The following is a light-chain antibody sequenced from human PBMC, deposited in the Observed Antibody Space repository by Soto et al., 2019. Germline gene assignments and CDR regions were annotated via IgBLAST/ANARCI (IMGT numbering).Light chain of an antibody. CDR3: QQYGSSPLT. CDR2: GAS. CDR1: QSVSSSY. J-gene: IGKJ4*01. Sequence: VWTQTQAPLSFSPVDSAPLSCRPSQSVSSSYLAWYQQKPGQAPRLLIYGASSRATGIPDRFSGSGSGTDFTLTISRLEPEDFAVYYCQQYGSSPLTFGGGSKVDI. V-gene: IGKV3-20*01.